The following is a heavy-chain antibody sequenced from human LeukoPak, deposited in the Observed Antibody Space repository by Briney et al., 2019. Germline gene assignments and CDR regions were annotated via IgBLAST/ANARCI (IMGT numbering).Heavy chain of an antibody. J-gene: IGHJ4*02. CDR2: IRSTYYGGTI. CDR1: GFTFGDYA. V-gene: IGHV3-49*04. CDR3: ARGQTVVGAKYYFDS. D-gene: IGHD1-26*01. Sequence: GGSLRLSCGASGFTFGDYAMTWVRQAPGKGLEWEGLIRSTYYGGTIEYAASVKGRFIISRDNSNKVAYLQMNSLNTDDTAVYYCARGQTVVGAKYYFDSWGPGTLVTVSS.